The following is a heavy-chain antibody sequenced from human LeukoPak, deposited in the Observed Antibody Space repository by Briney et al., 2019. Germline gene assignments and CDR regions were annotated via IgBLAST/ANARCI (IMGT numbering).Heavy chain of an antibody. CDR3: PKCGHLKMATTYGDY. CDR1: GFSFSSYA. CDR2: ISGSGGST. V-gene: IGHV3-23*01. J-gene: IGHJ4*02. D-gene: IGHD5-24*01. Sequence: PGGSLRLSCAASGFSFSSYAMSWVRQAPGKGLEWVSAISGSGGSTYYADSVKGRFTISRDNSRNTLYLQMNSLRAKDTAVYVSPKCGHLKMATTYGDYWGQGTLVTVSS.